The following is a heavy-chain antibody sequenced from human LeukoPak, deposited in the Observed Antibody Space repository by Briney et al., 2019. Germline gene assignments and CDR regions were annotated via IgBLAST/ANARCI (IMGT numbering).Heavy chain of an antibody. J-gene: IGHJ5*02. CDR3: ARESGFMT. D-gene: IGHD3-16*01. V-gene: IGHV1-2*02. CDR2: INPNSGGT. CDR1: GYTFTGYY. Sequence: ASVKVSCTASGYTFTGYYMHWVRQPPGQGLEWMGWINPNSGGTNYAQKFQGRVTMTRDTSISTVYMELSRLRSDDTAVYYCARESGFMTWGQGTLVTVSS.